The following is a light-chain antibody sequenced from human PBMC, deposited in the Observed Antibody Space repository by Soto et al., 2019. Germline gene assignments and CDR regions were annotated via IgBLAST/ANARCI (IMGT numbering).Light chain of an antibody. J-gene: IGLJ1*01. CDR2: RNN. V-gene: IGLV1-47*01. CDR3: AAWDDRVSGSYV. CDR1: SSKIGSNY. Sequence: QSVLTQPPSASGAPGQRVTISFSGSSSKIGSNYVYWYQQLPGTAPKLLMYRNNKRPSGVPDRFSGSKSGTSASLAISGLRSEDEADYYCAAWDDRVSGSYVFGTGTKVTVL.